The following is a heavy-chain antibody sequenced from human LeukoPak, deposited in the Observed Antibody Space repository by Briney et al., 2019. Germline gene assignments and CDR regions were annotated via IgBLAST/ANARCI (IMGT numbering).Heavy chain of an antibody. D-gene: IGHD3-22*01. Sequence: SETLSLTCTVSGNSISSGDYYWSWIRQPAGKGLEWIGRIYTSGSTTYNPSLKSRVTISGDTSENQFSLRLSSVTAADTAVYYCARASYSYDISGWVPFDYWGQGTLVTVSS. V-gene: IGHV4-61*02. CDR2: IYTSGST. CDR3: ARASYSYDISGWVPFDY. J-gene: IGHJ4*02. CDR1: GNSISSGDYY.